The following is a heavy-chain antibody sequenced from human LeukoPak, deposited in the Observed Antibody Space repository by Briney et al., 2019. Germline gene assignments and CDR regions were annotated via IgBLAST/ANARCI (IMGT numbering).Heavy chain of an antibody. Sequence: ASVKVSCKVSGYTLTELSMHWVRQAPGKGLEWMGRFDPEDGETIYAQTLQGRVTMTEDTSTDTAYMELSSLRSEDTAVYYWATEALDDSDSYFEYWGQGTLVTVSS. CDR2: FDPEDGET. CDR3: ATEALDDSDSYFEY. V-gene: IGHV1-24*01. J-gene: IGHJ4*02. CDR1: GYTLTELS. D-gene: IGHD3-10*01.